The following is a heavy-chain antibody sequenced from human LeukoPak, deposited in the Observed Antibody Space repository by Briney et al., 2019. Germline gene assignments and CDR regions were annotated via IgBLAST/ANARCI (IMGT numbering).Heavy chain of an antibody. J-gene: IGHJ4*02. V-gene: IGHV3-7*01. CDR2: IKQDGSEK. CDR3: ARGTRGIAVAGSFDY. D-gene: IGHD6-19*01. CDR1: GFTFSSYW. Sequence: TGGSLRLSCAASGFTFSSYWMSWVRQAPGKGLEWVANIKQDGSEKYYVDSVKGRFTISRDNAKNSLYLQMNSLRAEDMAVYYCARGTRGIAVAGSFDYWGQGTLVTVSS.